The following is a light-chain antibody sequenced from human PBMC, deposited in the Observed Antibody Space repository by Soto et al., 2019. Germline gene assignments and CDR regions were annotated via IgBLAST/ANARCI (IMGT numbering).Light chain of an antibody. CDR1: SGDVGGYKY. J-gene: IGLJ1*01. CDR3: SSYTGSYTFYV. Sequence: QSVLTQPASVSGSPGQSITISCTGSSGDVGGYKYVSWYQQHPGKVPKLMIYEVGHRPSGVSDRFSGSKFGNTASLTISGLQAEDEADYYCSSYTGSYTFYVFGTGTKLTVL. V-gene: IGLV2-14*01. CDR2: EVG.